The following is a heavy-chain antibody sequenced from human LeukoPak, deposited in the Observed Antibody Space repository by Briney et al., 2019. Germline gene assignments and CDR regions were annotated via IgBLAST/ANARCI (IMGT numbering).Heavy chain of an antibody. CDR1: GFTFRTYY. Sequence: GGSLRLSCAASGFTFRTYYMHWVRQAPGKGLVWVSRIDGDGNITTYADSVKGRFTISRDNAKNTLYLQMNSLRAEDTAVYYCAIISYDSSGYYDYWGQGTLVTVSS. CDR2: IDGDGNIT. CDR3: AIISYDSSGYYDY. J-gene: IGHJ4*02. V-gene: IGHV3-74*01. D-gene: IGHD3-22*01.